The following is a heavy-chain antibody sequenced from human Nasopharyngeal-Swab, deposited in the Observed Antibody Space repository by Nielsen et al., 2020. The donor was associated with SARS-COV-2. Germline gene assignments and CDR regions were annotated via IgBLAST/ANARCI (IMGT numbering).Heavy chain of an antibody. CDR3: ARSYYGAYYYGMDV. J-gene: IGHJ6*02. CDR1: GLNISSYA. V-gene: IGHV3-30-3*01. Sequence: GESRKNACAACGLNISSYAMHWVRKAPGKGLEWGAVITYDGSNKYYADTVKDRFTISRDNSKNTLYLQMNSLRTEDTAVYYCARSYYGAYYYGMDVWGQGTTVTVSS. D-gene: IGHD4-17*01. CDR2: ITYDGSNK.